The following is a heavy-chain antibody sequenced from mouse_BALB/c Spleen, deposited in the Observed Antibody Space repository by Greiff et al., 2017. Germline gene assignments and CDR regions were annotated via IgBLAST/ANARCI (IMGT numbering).Heavy chain of an antibody. CDR1: GFSLTSYG. Sequence: VQLQQSGPGLVQPSQSLSITCTVSGFSLTSYGVHWVRQSPGKGLEWLGVIWSGGSTDYNAAFISRLSISKDNSKSQVFFQMNSLLADDTAIYYSARNLYYGSAWFAYWGQGTLVTVSA. V-gene: IGHV2-4-1*01. CDR2: IWSGGST. J-gene: IGHJ3*01. CDR3: ARNLYYGSAWFAY. D-gene: IGHD1-2*01.